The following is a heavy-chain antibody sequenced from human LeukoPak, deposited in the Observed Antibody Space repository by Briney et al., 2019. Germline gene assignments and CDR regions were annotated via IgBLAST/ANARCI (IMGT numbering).Heavy chain of an antibody. CDR3: AKDIYGYYYRGSFDI. Sequence: GGSLRLSCAASGFKFDDYGMSWVRQAPGKGLEWVSSINWNGESTADADSVKGRFTISRNNAKNSLYLQMNSLRAEDMALYYCAKDIYGYYYRGSFDIWGQGTMVTVSS. D-gene: IGHD3-22*01. CDR2: INWNGEST. CDR1: GFKFDDYG. J-gene: IGHJ3*02. V-gene: IGHV3-20*04.